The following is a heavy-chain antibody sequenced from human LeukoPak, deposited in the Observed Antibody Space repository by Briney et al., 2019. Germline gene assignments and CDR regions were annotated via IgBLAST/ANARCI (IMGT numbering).Heavy chain of an antibody. CDR3: ARAQSVNPMIEVDDKWFDP. D-gene: IGHD3-22*01. CDR2: IYHSGST. CDR1: GGSISSSNW. V-gene: IGHV4-4*02. J-gene: IGHJ5*02. Sequence: SSETLSLTCAVSGGSISSSNWWSWVRQPPGKGLEWIGEIYHSGSTNYNPSLKSRVTISVDKSKNQFSLKLTSVTAADTAVYYCARAQSVNPMIEVDDKWFDPWGQGTLVTVSS.